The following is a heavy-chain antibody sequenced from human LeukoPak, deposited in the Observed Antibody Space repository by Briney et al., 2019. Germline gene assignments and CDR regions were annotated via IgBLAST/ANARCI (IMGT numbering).Heavy chain of an antibody. CDR2: IYYSGST. D-gene: IGHD5-18*01. CDR1: GGSISSYY. CDR3: ARGLKRLQLYYYYGMDV. J-gene: IGHJ6*02. Sequence: SETLSLTCTVSGGSISSYYWSWIRQPPGKGLEWIRYIYYSGSTNYNPSLKSRVTISVDTSKNQFSLKLSSVTAADTAVYYCARGLKRLQLYYYYGMDVWGQGTTVTVSS. V-gene: IGHV4-59*12.